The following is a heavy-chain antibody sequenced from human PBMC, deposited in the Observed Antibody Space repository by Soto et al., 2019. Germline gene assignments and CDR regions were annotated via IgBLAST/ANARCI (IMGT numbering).Heavy chain of an antibody. CDR3: ARDRVVVVAAAAHNFDY. J-gene: IGHJ4*02. CDR1: GYTFTSYY. CDR2: INPSGGST. Sequence: ASVKVSCKASGYTFTSYYMHWVLQAPGQGLEWMGIINPSGGSTSYAQKFQGRVTMTRDTSTSTVYMELSSLRSEDTAVYYCARDRVVVVAAAAHNFDYWGQGTLVTVSS. V-gene: IGHV1-46*03. D-gene: IGHD2-15*01.